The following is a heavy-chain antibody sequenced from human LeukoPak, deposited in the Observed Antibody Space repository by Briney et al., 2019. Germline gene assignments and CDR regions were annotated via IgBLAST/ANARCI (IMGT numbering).Heavy chain of an antibody. CDR1: GFTFSSYA. Sequence: GGSLRLSCAASGFTFSSYAMSWVRKAPGKGLEWVSASSGSGGSTYYADSVKGRFTISRDNSKNTLYLQMNSLRAEDTAVYYCAKVEDYYDSSGYAHLYFDYWGQGTLVTVSS. CDR3: AKVEDYYDSSGYAHLYFDY. D-gene: IGHD3-22*01. J-gene: IGHJ4*02. CDR2: SSGSGGST. V-gene: IGHV3-23*01.